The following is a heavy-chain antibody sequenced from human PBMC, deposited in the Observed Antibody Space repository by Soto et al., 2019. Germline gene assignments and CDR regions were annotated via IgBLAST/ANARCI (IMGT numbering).Heavy chain of an antibody. V-gene: IGHV3-30-3*01. Sequence: QVPLVESGGGVVQPGRSLRLSCAASGFTFSSYAMHWVRQAPGKGLEWVAVILSDGSNKWYVDSVKGRFTISRDTSKNTLYWQMNSLRAEDTAVYYCARDVLQEDVWGQGTTVTVSS. CDR3: ARDVLQEDV. J-gene: IGHJ6*02. CDR2: ILSDGSNK. CDR1: GFTFSSYA.